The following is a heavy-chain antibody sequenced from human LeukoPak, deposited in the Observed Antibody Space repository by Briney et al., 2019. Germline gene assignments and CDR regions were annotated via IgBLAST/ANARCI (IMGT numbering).Heavy chain of an antibody. CDR1: GGSISSSSYY. D-gene: IGHD3-9*01. V-gene: IGHV4-39*01. CDR3: ARHYDILTGYYYYYYGMDV. Sequence: TSETLSLTCTVSGGSISSSSYYWGWIRQPPRKGLEWIGSIYYSGSTYYNPSLKSRVTISVDTSKNQFSLKLSSVTAADTAVYYCARHYDILTGYYYYYYGMDVWGQGTTVTVSS. CDR2: IYYSGST. J-gene: IGHJ6*02.